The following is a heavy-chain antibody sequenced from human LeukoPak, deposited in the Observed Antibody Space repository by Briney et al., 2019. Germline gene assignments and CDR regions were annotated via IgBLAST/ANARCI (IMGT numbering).Heavy chain of an antibody. CDR2: INPSGGIT. J-gene: IGHJ4*02. Sequence: ASVKVSCKVSGYTLTELSMHWVRQAPGKGLEWMGIINPSGGITTYAQKFQRRVTMTRDKSTSTVYMELRRLTSEDTAVYYCARDGKTAAGNNFDHWGQGTLVTASS. V-gene: IGHV1-46*01. CDR3: ARDGKTAAGNNFDH. D-gene: IGHD6-13*01. CDR1: GYTLTELS.